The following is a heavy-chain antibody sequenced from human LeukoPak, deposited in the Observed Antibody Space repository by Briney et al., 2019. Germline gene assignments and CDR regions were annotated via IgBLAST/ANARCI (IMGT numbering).Heavy chain of an antibody. Sequence: GGSLRLSCAASGFTFSSYWMSWVRQAPGKGLEWVANIKQDGSEKYYVDSVKGRFTISRDNAKNSLYLQMNSLRAEDTAVYYCARLGTSTIFGVVISSYFDYWGQGTLVTVSS. CDR3: ARLGTSTIFGVVISSYFDY. V-gene: IGHV3-7*01. D-gene: IGHD3-3*01. CDR2: IKQDGSEK. CDR1: GFTFSSYW. J-gene: IGHJ4*02.